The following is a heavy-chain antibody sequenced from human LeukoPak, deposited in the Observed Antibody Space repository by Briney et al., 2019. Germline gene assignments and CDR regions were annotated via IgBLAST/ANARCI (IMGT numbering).Heavy chain of an antibody. CDR2: ISYDGSNK. CDR1: GFTFTSYV. CDR3: ARPRGAAAGTFGFDP. Sequence: GGSLRLSCAASGFTFTSYVMHWVRQAPGKGLQWVALISYDGSNKYYADSVKGRFTISRDNSKNTLYLQMNSLRAGDTDVYYCARPRGAAAGTFGFDPWGQGTLVTVSS. D-gene: IGHD6-13*01. J-gene: IGHJ5*02. V-gene: IGHV3-30*03.